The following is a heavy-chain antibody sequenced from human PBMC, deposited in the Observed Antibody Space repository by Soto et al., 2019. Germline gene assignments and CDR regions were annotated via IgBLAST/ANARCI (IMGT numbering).Heavy chain of an antibody. Sequence: SVKVSCKASGGGNLRDYRTTWVRRAPGQGLEWMGGIIPKLGSANYAQNFQGRVTITADESTNTVYMELRSLRSDDTAVYYCATRGHIVLMVPATPEAAFVTWGQG. CDR1: GGGNLRDYR. CDR3: ATRGHIVLMVPATPEAAFVT. V-gene: IGHV1-69*13. D-gene: IGHD2-15*01. J-gene: IGHJ5*02. CDR2: IIPKLGSA.